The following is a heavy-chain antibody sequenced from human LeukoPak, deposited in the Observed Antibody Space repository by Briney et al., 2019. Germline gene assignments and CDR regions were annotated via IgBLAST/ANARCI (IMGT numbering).Heavy chain of an antibody. J-gene: IGHJ4*02. CDR1: VYTFTSYG. CDR3: ARGPRYSSGWDDKQNFDY. Sequence: ASVKVSCKASVYTFTSYGITWVRQAPGQGLEWMGWISAYNGNTNYAQKVQGRVTMTTDTSTTTAYMELRSLRSDDTAVYYCARGPRYSSGWDDKQNFDYWGQGTLVTVSS. D-gene: IGHD6-19*01. V-gene: IGHV1-18*01. CDR2: ISAYNGNT.